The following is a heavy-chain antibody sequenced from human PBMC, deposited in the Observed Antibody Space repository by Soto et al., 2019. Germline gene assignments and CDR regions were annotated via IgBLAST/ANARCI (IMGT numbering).Heavy chain of an antibody. CDR1: GGSISSYY. V-gene: IGHV4-59*08. Sequence: SETLSLTCTVSGGSISSYYWSWIRQPPGKGLEWIGYIYYSGSTKYNPSLKSRVTISVDTSKNQFSLKLSSVTAADTAVYYCARHPSNFWFDPWGQGTLVTVSS. D-gene: IGHD4-4*01. J-gene: IGHJ5*02. CDR3: ARHPSNFWFDP. CDR2: IYYSGST.